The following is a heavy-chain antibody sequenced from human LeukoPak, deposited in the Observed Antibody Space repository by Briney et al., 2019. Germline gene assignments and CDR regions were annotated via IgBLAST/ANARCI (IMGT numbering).Heavy chain of an antibody. Sequence: ASVKVSCKASGYTFTGHYVYWVRKAPGPGLEWMGWINPNNGDTSHAQQFQGRVTITKDTSISTSYMVSSRLGSADTAWVYCSRGGSWGGGSCSCGLFDPWRQGTLVTVSS. J-gene: IGHJ5*02. CDR1: GYTFTGHY. CDR2: INPNNGDT. CDR3: SRGGSWGGGSCSCGLFDP. V-gene: IGHV1-2*02. D-gene: IGHD2-15*01.